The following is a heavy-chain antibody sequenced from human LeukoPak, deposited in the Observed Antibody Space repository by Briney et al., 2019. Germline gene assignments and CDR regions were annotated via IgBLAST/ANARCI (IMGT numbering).Heavy chain of an antibody. CDR3: AREEASESGSLYDAFDI. D-gene: IGHD3-10*01. Sequence: GGSLRLSCEGSGFTFSNYWMGWVRQAPGKGLQWVANIKTDGSEKYYVDSVKGRFTISRDNAKNTLYLQMNSLRAEDTAVYYCAREEASESGSLYDAFDIWGQGTMVTVSS. CDR2: IKTDGSEK. V-gene: IGHV3-7*01. CDR1: GFTFSNYW. J-gene: IGHJ3*02.